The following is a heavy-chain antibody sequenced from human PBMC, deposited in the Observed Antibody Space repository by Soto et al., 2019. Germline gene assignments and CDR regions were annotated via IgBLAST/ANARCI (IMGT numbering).Heavy chain of an antibody. CDR3: ARQGYSYGFYFYYGLDV. Sequence: PGESLKISCKASGYSFTSSRIAWVRQMPGKGLEWMGRIDPGDSYTNYSPSFQGHVTISADKSINTAYLQWSSLKASDTAMYYCARQGYSYGFYFYYGLDVWGQGTTVTV. J-gene: IGHJ6*02. CDR1: GYSFTSSR. CDR2: IDPGDSYT. D-gene: IGHD5-18*01. V-gene: IGHV5-10-1*01.